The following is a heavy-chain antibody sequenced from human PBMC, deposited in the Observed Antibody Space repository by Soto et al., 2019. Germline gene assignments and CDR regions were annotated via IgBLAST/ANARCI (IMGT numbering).Heavy chain of an antibody. V-gene: IGHV2-5*02. Sequence: QITLKGSGPTLVKPTQTLTLTCTFSGFSLSTSGVGVGWIRQPPGKALEWLALIYWDDDKRYSPSLKSRLTITKDTSKNQVVLTMTNMDPVDTATYYCAHSALHMITFGGVGVTGYDYWGQGTLVTVSS. CDR1: GFSLSTSGVG. CDR3: AHSALHMITFGGVGVTGYDY. CDR2: IYWDDDK. D-gene: IGHD3-16*01. J-gene: IGHJ4*02.